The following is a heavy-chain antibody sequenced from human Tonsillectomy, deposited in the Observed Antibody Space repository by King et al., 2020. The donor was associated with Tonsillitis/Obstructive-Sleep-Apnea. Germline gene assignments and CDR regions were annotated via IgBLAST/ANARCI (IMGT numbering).Heavy chain of an antibody. Sequence: VQLQESGPGLVKASETLSLTCSVSGGSFRGSYWNWLRQTPGKALEWIGNIYYSGSTNYSPSLNSRVTISVDTSKNQFSLRLTSVIAADAAVYYCASAPNLYYFDFWGQGTLVTVSS. V-gene: IGHV4-59*01. CDR3: ASAPNLYYFDF. J-gene: IGHJ4*02. CDR2: IYYSGST. CDR1: GGSFRGSY.